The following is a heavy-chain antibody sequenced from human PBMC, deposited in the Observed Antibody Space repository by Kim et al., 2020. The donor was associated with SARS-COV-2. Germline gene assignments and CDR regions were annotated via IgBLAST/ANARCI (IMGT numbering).Heavy chain of an antibody. CDR2: IYYSGST. J-gene: IGHJ4*02. CDR3: ARDRRGYDFWSTYYTAAPFFDY. V-gene: IGHV4-59*01. Sequence: SETLSLTCTVSGGSISSYYWSWIRQPPGKGLEWIGYIYYSGSTNYNPSLKSRVTISVDTSKNQSSLKLNSVTAADTAVYYCARDRRGYDFWSTYYTAAPFFDYWGQGTLVTVSS. CDR1: GGSISSYY. D-gene: IGHD3-3*01.